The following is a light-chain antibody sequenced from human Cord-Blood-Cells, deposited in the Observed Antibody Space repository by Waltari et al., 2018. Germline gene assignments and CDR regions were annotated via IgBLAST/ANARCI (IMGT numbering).Light chain of an antibody. Sequence: QSALTQPASVSGSPGQSIPISCPGTSSDVGGYSYIPWYQQHPGKAPKLMIYEVSNWPSGVSNRFSGSKSGNTASLTISGLQAEDEADYYCSSYTSSSTQVFGTGTKVTVL. CDR3: SSYTSSSTQV. V-gene: IGLV2-14*01. CDR1: SSDVGGYSY. J-gene: IGLJ1*01. CDR2: EVS.